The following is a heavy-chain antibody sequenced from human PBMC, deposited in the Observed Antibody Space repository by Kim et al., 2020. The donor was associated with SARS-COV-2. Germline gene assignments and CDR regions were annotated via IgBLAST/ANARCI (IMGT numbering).Heavy chain of an antibody. CDR3: ATGAGSP. Sequence: EDGETIYAQKFQGRVTMTEDTSTDTAYMELSSLRSEDTAVYYCATGAGSPWGQGTLVTVSS. V-gene: IGHV1-24*01. J-gene: IGHJ4*02. CDR2: EDGET. D-gene: IGHD3-10*01.